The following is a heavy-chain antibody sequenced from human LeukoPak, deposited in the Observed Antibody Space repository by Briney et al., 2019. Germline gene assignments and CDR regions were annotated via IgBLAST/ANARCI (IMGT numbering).Heavy chain of an antibody. CDR3: ARHSAHSSTNDAFDI. J-gene: IGHJ3*02. CDR2: IYYSGST. Sequence: SETLSLTCTVSGGSISSYYWSWIRQPPGKGLEWIGYIYYSGSTNYNPSLKNRVTISVDTSKNQFSLKLSSVTAADTAVYYCARHSAHSSTNDAFDIWGQGTMVTVSS. CDR1: GGSISSYY. V-gene: IGHV4-59*01. D-gene: IGHD6-13*01.